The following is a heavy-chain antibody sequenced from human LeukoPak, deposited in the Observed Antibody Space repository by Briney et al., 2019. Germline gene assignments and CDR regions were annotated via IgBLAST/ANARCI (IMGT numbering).Heavy chain of an antibody. CDR3: AKAIWLSNADAVS. V-gene: IGHV3-23*01. D-gene: IGHD1-1*01. J-gene: IGHJ4*02. CDR1: GFSFKNYA. CDR2: LRGGGET. Sequence: PGGSLRLSCAASGFSFKNYAMRWVRQAPARGPEWVSSLRGGGETFYADSVKGRFTLSRDDSRNTVYLQLNNLRVEDTAIYYCAKAIWLSNADAVSWGQGTQVTVSS.